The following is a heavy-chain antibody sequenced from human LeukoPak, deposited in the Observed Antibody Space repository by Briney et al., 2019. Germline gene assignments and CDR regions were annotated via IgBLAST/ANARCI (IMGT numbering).Heavy chain of an antibody. CDR1: GGSFIGYY. V-gene: IGHV4-34*01. CDR3: ARGRPNFYCSSTSCYRPRWFDP. Sequence: SETLSLTCAVYGGSFIGYYWSWIRQPPGKGLEWIGEINHSVSTNCNPSLKSRVTISVDTSKNQFSLKLSSVTAADTAVYYCARGRPNFYCSSTSCYRPRWFDPWGQGTLVTVSS. J-gene: IGHJ5*02. CDR2: INHSVST. D-gene: IGHD2-2*01.